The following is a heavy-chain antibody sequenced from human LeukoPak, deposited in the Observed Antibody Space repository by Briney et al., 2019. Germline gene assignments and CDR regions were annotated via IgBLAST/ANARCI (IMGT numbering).Heavy chain of an antibody. CDR3: AREGGDGAFDI. Sequence: PGGSLRLSCAASGFTFSSYAMHWVRQAPGKGLEWVAVISYDGSNKYYADSVKGRFTISRDNSKNTLYLQMNSLGAEDTAVYYCAREGGDGAFDIWGQGTMVTVSS. J-gene: IGHJ3*02. CDR2: ISYDGSNK. CDR1: GFTFSSYA. V-gene: IGHV3-30*04. D-gene: IGHD3-16*01.